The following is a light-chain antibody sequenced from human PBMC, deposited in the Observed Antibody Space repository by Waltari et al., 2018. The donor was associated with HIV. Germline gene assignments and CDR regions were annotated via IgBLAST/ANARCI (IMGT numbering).Light chain of an antibody. CDR1: QGISTY. V-gene: IGKV1-8*01. J-gene: IGKJ1*01. CDR2: AAS. Sequence: AIRLTQYPSSFSASTGDRVTITCRASQGISTYLAWYQQTPGKAPKLLIYAASSLQSGVPSRFSGSGSGTDFNFTISCLQSEDFATYYCQQYYSYPRTFGQGTKVEIK. CDR3: QQYYSYPRT.